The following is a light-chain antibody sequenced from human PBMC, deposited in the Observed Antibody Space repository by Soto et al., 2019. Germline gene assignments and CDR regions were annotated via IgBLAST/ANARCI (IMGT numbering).Light chain of an antibody. CDR1: SSDVGGYNY. J-gene: IGLJ1*01. V-gene: IGLV2-8*01. Sequence: QSVLTQPPSASGSPGQSVAISCTGTSSDVGGYNYASWYQQHPGKAPKLVIYEVNKRPSGVPDRFSGSKSGNTASLTVSGLQAEDEADYYCSSYAGSSNVFGTGTKVTVL. CDR3: SSYAGSSNV. CDR2: EVN.